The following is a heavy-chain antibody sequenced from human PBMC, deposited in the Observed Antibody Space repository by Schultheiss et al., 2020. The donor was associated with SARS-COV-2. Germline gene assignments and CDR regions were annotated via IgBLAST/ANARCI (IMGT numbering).Heavy chain of an antibody. CDR3: ARGYSRSSEYSSSSGGDWFDP. CDR1: GFTFSSYE. V-gene: IGHV3-21*01. Sequence: GGSLRLSCAASGFTFSSYEMNWVRQAPGKGLEWVSSISSSSSYIYYADSVKGRFTISRDNAKNSLYLQMNSLRAEDTAVYYCARGYSRSSEYSSSSGGDWFDPWGQGTLVTVSS. J-gene: IGHJ5*02. D-gene: IGHD6-6*01. CDR2: ISSSSSYI.